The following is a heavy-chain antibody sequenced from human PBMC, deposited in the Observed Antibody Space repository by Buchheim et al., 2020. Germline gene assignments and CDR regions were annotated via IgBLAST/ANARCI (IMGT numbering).Heavy chain of an antibody. J-gene: IGHJ4*02. Sequence: VQVVESGGGLVQPGGSLRLSCTASGSDFSEHWMTWVRQAPGKGLEWVAVISYDGSNKYYADSVKGRFTISRDNSKNTLYLQMNSLRAEDTAVYYCACGGDYFDYWGQGTL. CDR1: GSDFSEHW. CDR3: ACGGDYFDY. CDR2: ISYDGSNK. D-gene: IGHD3-10*01. V-gene: IGHV3-30*03.